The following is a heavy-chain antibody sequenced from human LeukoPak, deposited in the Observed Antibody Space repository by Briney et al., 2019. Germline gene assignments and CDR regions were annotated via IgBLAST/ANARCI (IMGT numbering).Heavy chain of an antibody. J-gene: IGHJ5*02. CDR1: GVSISSSSYY. CDR2: MYNSGST. CDR3: AREADRWFDP. Sequence: SETLSLTCNVSGVSISSSSYYYWGWIRQPPWKGLEWIGTMYNSGSTDYNPSLESRVTISVDTSKNQFSLKLSSVTAADTAVYYCAREADRWFDPWGQGTLVTVSS. V-gene: IGHV4-39*07.